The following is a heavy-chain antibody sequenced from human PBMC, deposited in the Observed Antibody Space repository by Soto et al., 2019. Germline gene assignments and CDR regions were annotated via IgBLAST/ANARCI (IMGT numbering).Heavy chain of an antibody. CDR1: GGSISSYY. CDR3: ARAHYGDYGYGMDV. D-gene: IGHD4-17*01. J-gene: IGHJ6*02. CDR2: IYYSGST. V-gene: IGHV4-59*12. Sequence: SETLSLTCTVSGGSISSYYWSWIRQPPGKGLEWIGYIYYSGSTYYNPSLKSRVTISVDRSKNQFSLKLSSVTAADTAVYYCARAHYGDYGYGMDVWGQGTTVTVSS.